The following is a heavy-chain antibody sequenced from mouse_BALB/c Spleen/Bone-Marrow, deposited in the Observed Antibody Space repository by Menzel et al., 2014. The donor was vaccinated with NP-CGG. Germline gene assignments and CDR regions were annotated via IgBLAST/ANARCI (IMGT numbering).Heavy chain of an antibody. J-gene: IGHJ1*01. CDR3: APKGNYHGSPYHYRYFYV. D-gene: IGHD1-1*01. V-gene: IGHV14-3*02. Sequence: VQLQQSGAELVKPGASVKLSCTASGFNIKDTYVHWVKQRPEQGLVWIGRIDPANGNTKYDPKFQGKATITADTSSNTAYMQLSSLTTEDTAVYYYAPKGNYHGSPYHYRYFYVWGAGTTLTVSS. CDR2: IDPANGNT. CDR1: GFNIKDTY.